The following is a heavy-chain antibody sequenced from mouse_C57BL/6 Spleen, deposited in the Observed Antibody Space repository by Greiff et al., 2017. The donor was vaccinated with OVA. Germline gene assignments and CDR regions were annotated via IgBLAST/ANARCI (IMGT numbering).Heavy chain of an antibody. CDR2: IDPSDSYT. Sequence: QVQLQQPGAELVKPVASVKLSCKASGYTFTSYWMQWVKQRPGQGLEWIGEIDPSDSYTNYNQKFKGKATLTVDTSSSTAYMQLSSLTSEDSAVYYCAGRYDYADYFDYWGQGTTLTVSS. CDR1: GYTFTSYW. J-gene: IGHJ2*01. V-gene: IGHV1-50*01. D-gene: IGHD2-4*01. CDR3: AGRYDYADYFDY.